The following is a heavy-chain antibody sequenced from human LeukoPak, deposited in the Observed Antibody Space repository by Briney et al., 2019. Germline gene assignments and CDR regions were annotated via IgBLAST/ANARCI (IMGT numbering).Heavy chain of an antibody. CDR2: IYYSGST. Sequence: SETLSLTCTVSGGSISSSSYYWGWIRQPPGKGLEWIGSIYYSGSTYYNPSLKSRVTISVDTSKNQFSLKLSSVTAADTAVYYCASLGDYYGSGSYYVTWGQGTLVTVSS. CDR1: GGSISSSSYY. J-gene: IGHJ5*02. V-gene: IGHV4-39*01. D-gene: IGHD3-10*01. CDR3: ASLGDYYGSGSYYVT.